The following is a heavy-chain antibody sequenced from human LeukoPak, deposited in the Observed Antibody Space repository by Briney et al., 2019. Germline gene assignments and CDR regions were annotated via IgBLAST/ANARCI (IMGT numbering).Heavy chain of an antibody. CDR2: ISYDGSKK. D-gene: IGHD3-16*01. Sequence: GGSLRLSCAASGFTFNTYPMHWVRQAPGEGLEWVAVISYDGSKKYYADSVKGRFTISRDNSKNTLSLQMNSLRLEDTAVYYCARNRITGQAFDIWGQGTMVTVSS. CDR1: GFTFNTYP. CDR3: ARNRITGQAFDI. J-gene: IGHJ3*02. V-gene: IGHV3-30-3*01.